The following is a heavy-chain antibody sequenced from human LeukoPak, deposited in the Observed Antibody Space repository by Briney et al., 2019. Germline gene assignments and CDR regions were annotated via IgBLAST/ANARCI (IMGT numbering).Heavy chain of an antibody. Sequence: SETLSLTCIVSGDSISGHYWSWIRQSPGKGLEWIGYIHFSGSTSYSPSLRSRVTISVDTSKNQFSLKLSSVTAADTAVYYCARYAADGRNLEYWGQGTLVTVSS. CDR1: GDSISGHY. CDR2: IHFSGST. CDR3: ARYAADGRNLEY. D-gene: IGHD5-24*01. V-gene: IGHV4-59*11. J-gene: IGHJ4*02.